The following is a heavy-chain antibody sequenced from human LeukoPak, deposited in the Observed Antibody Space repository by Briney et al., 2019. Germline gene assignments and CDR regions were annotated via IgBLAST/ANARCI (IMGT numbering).Heavy chain of an antibody. J-gene: IGHJ4*02. CDR3: ARVVATIGYYFDY. Sequence: PSQTLSLTCAVSGGSISSGGYSWSWIRQPPGTGLEWIGYIYHSGSTYYNPSLKSRVTISVDRSKNQFSLKLSSVTAADTAVYYCARVVATIGYYFDYWGQGTLVTVSS. D-gene: IGHD5-12*01. CDR2: IYHSGST. CDR1: GGSISSGGYS. V-gene: IGHV4-30-2*01.